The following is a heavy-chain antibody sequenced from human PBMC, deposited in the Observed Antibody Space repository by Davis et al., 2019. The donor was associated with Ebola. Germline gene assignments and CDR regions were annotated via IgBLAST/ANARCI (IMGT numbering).Heavy chain of an antibody. J-gene: IGHJ4*02. CDR1: GFTFSSSS. Sequence: GGSLRLSCAASGFTFSSSSMNWVRQAPGKGLEWVSSISSSSSYIYYADSVKGRFTISRDNAKNSLYLQMNSLRAEDTAVYYCARAVAVVYCDYWGQRTLVTDSS. CDR2: ISSSSSYI. V-gene: IGHV3-21*01. D-gene: IGHD6-19*01. CDR3: ARAVAVVYCDY.